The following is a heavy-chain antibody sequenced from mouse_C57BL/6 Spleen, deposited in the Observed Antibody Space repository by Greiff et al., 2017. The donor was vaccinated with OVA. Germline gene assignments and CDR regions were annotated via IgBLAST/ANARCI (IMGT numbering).Heavy chain of an antibody. V-gene: IGHV1-15*01. CDR1: GYTFTDYE. CDR3: MVTTYYAMDY. CDR2: IDPETGGT. J-gene: IGHJ4*01. Sequence: QVQLQQSGAELVRPGASVTLSCKASGYTFTDYEMHWVKQTPVHGLEWIGAIDPETGGTAYNQKFKGKAILTADKSSSTAYMELRSLTSEDSAVYYCMVTTYYAMDYWGQGTSVTVSS. D-gene: IGHD2-2*01.